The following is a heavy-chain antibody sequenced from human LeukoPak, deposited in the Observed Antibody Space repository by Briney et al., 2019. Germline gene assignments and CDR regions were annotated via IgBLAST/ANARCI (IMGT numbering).Heavy chain of an antibody. CDR2: ISYDGSNK. D-gene: IGHD3-22*01. CDR1: GFTFSSYA. V-gene: IGHV3-30*04. CDR3: ARDPTYYYDSSGYPYYYYYMDV. J-gene: IGHJ6*03. Sequence: GRSLRLSCAASGFTFSSYAMHWVRQAPGKGLEWVAVISYDGSNKYYADSVKGRFTISRDNSKNTLYLQMNGLRAEDTAVYYCARDPTYYYDSSGYPYYYYYMDVWGKGTTVTVSS.